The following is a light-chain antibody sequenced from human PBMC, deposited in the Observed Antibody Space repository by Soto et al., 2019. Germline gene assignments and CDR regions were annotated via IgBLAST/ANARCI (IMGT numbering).Light chain of an antibody. CDR3: LQHNSYPPT. J-gene: IGKJ5*01. V-gene: IGKV1-5*01. CDR1: KNINTW. Sequence: DIQMTQYPSTLSASVGDRVTITCRASKNINTWVAWYQQKPGKVPKRLIYGASSLQSGVPSRFSGTGSGTEFTLTISSLQPEDFATYYCLQHNSYPPTFGQGTLLEI. CDR2: GAS.